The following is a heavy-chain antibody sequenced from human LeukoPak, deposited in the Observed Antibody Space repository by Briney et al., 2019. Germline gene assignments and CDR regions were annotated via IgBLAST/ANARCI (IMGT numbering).Heavy chain of an antibody. Sequence: ASVKVSCKASGYTFTGYYMHWVQQAPGQGLEWMGWINPNSGGTNYAQKFQGRVTMTRDTSISTAYMELSRLRSDDTAVYYCARGPVYYYYYYMDVWGKGTTVTVSS. CDR2: INPNSGGT. CDR1: GYTFTGYY. CDR3: ARGPVYYYYYYMDV. V-gene: IGHV1-2*02. J-gene: IGHJ6*03.